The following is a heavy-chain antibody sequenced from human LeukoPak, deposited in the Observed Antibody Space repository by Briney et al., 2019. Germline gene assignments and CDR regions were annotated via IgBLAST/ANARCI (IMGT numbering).Heavy chain of an antibody. J-gene: IGHJ4*02. D-gene: IGHD1-20*01. CDR3: AKGSLRYNWNDY. V-gene: IGHV3-30*02. Sequence: GGSLRLSCAASGFTFSSYGMHWVRQAPGKGLEWVAFIRHDGSNKYYADSVKGRFTISRDNSKNTLYLQMNSLRAEDTAVYYCAKGSLRYNWNDYWGQGTLVTVPS. CDR2: IRHDGSNK. CDR1: GFTFSSYG.